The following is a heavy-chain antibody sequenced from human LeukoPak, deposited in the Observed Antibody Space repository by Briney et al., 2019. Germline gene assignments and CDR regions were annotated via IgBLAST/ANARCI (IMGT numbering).Heavy chain of an antibody. D-gene: IGHD6-19*01. J-gene: IGHJ4*02. CDR2: INWNGGST. Sequence: GGSLRLSCAASGFTFDDYGMSWVRQAPGKGLEWVSGINWNGGSTGYADSVKGRFTISRDNAKNSLYLQMSSLRAEDTAVYYCAGPPQAGPFDYWGQGTLVTVSS. V-gene: IGHV3-20*04. CDR3: AGPPQAGPFDY. CDR1: GFTFDDYG.